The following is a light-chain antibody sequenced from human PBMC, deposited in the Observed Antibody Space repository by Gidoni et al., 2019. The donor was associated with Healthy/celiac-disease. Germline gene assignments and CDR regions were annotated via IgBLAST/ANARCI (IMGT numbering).Light chain of an antibody. V-gene: IGKV3-11*01. CDR1: QSVSSY. CDR2: DAS. CDR3: QQRSNWPLTT. J-gene: IGKJ3*01. Sequence: EIVLTQSPATLSLSPGERATLSCRASQSVSSYLACYQQKPGKAPSLLIYDASNKATGIPARFSGSGSGTDFTLTISSLEPEDFAVYYCQQRSNWPLTTFGPGTKVDIK.